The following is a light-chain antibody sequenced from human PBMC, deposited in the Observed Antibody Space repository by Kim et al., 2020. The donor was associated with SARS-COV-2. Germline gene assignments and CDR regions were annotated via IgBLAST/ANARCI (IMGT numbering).Light chain of an antibody. J-gene: IGLJ3*02. Sequence: PGVTVTLPCGSTTGAVTRGHYPYWFQQKPGQVPKTLIYDTGNKHSWTPARFSGSLLGGKAALTLSGAQPEDEAEYYCLFTYGGGRVFGGGTQLTVL. CDR2: DTG. CDR1: TGAVTRGHY. CDR3: LFTYGGGRV. V-gene: IGLV7-46*01.